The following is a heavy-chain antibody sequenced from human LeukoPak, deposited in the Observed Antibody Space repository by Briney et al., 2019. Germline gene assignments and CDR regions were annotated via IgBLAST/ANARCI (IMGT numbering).Heavy chain of an antibody. Sequence: SSETLSLTCTVSGGSISSSSYYWGWIRQPPGKGLEWIGSIYYSGSTYYNPSLKSRVTISVDTSNNQFSLKLSSVTAADTAVYYCARKEGSLHPWGPDYWGQGTLVTVSS. CDR2: IYYSGST. V-gene: IGHV4-39*01. CDR1: GGSISSSSYY. CDR3: ARKEGSLHPWGPDY. J-gene: IGHJ4*02. D-gene: IGHD3-10*01.